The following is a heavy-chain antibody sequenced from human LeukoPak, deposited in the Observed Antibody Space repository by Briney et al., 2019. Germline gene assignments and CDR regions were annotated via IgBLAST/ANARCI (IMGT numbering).Heavy chain of an antibody. V-gene: IGHV3-48*04. CDR1: EFTFSSYS. CDR3: ARAQGGRGSYFFDS. Sequence: GGSLRLSCAASEFTFSSYSMNWVRQAPGKGLEWVSYISTSSSTKYYADSMKGRFTISRDNAKNSLYLQMNSLRAEDTAVYYCARAQGGRGSYFFDSWGQGTLVTVSS. CDR2: ISTSSSTK. D-gene: IGHD1-26*01. J-gene: IGHJ4*02.